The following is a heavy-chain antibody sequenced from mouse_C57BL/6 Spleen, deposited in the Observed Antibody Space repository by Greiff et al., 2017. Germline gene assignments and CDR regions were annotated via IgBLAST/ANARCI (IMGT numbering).Heavy chain of an antibody. V-gene: IGHV1-62-2*01. CDR1: GYTFTEYT. D-gene: IGHD1-1*01. J-gene: IGHJ2*01. CDR2: FYPGSGSI. Sequence: LVESGAELVKPGASVKLSCKASGYTFTEYTIHWVKQRSGQGLEWIGWFYPGSGSIKYNEKFKDKATLTADKSSSTVYMELSRLTSEDSAVYFCARHGLLRSILPLFDYWGQGTTLTVSS. CDR3: ARHGLLRSILPLFDY.